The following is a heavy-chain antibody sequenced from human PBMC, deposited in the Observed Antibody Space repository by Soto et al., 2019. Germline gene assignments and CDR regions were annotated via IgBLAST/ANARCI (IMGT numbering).Heavy chain of an antibody. J-gene: IGHJ5*02. D-gene: IGHD3-3*01. CDR3: AREDRVLEWLSHSNWFDP. Sequence: ASVKVSCKASGYTFTSYDINWVRQATGQGLEWMGWMNPNSGNTGYAQKFQGRVTMTRNTSISTAYMELSSLRSEDTAVYYCAREDRVLEWLSHSNWFDPWGQGTLVTVSS. CDR1: GYTFTSYD. CDR2: MNPNSGNT. V-gene: IGHV1-8*01.